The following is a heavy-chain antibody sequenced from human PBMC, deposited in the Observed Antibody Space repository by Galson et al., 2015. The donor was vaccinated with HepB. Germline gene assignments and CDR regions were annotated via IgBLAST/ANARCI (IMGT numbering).Heavy chain of an antibody. CDR2: TYYRSKWHN. CDR1: GDSVSSNSAA. CDR3: AREVHYYDSSGSKEDYAFDI. Sequence: CAISGDSVSSNSAAWNWIRQSPSRGLEWLGRTYYRSKWHNDYAVSVKSRITINPDTSKNQFSLQLNPVTPEDTAVYYCAREVHYYDSSGSKEDYAFDIWGQGTMVTVSS. D-gene: IGHD3-22*01. V-gene: IGHV6-1*01. J-gene: IGHJ3*02.